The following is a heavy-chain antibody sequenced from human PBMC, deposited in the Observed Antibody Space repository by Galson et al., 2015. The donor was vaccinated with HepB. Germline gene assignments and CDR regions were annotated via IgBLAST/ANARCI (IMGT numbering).Heavy chain of an antibody. Sequence: SLRLSCAASGFTFSSYDMHWVRQATGKGLEWVSAIGTAGDPYYPGPVKGRFTISRENAKNSLYLQMNSLRAGDTAVYYCARATTDVTARSAVGSYWYFDLWGRGTLVTVSS. V-gene: IGHV3-13*05. J-gene: IGHJ2*01. CDR3: ARATTDVTARSAVGSYWYFDL. CDR1: GFTFSSYD. CDR2: IGTAGDP. D-gene: IGHD6-6*01.